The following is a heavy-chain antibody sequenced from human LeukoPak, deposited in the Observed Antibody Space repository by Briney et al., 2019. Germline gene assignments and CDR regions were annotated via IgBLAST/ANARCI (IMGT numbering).Heavy chain of an antibody. CDR3: ARDQGSSGWYAFDY. CDR1: GGSISSYY. CDR2: IYYSGST. V-gene: IGHV4-59*01. Sequence: PSETLSLTCTVSGGSISSYYWSWIRQPPGKGLEWIGYIYYSGSTNYNPSLKSRVTISVDTSKNQFSLKLSSVTAADTAVYYCARDQGSSGWYAFDYWGQGTLVTVSS. J-gene: IGHJ4*02. D-gene: IGHD6-19*01.